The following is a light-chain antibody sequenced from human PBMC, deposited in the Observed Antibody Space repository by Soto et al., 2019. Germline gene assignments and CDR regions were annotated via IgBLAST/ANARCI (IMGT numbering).Light chain of an antibody. J-gene: IGKJ1*01. CDR3: HQSYSTWT. V-gene: IGKV1-39*01. CDR1: QNINNY. Sequence: DIPMTQSPSSLSASVGDRVTITCRASQNINNYLHWYQQRPGKAPKLLIYAASTLQDGVPSRFSGSGSGTDFALTISGLQTEDFATYYCHQSYSTWTFGQGTKVEIK. CDR2: AAS.